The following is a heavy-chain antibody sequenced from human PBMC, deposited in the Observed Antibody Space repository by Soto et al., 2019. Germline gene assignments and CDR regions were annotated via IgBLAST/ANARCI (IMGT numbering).Heavy chain of an antibody. Sequence: PSETLSLTCAVYGGSFSGYYWSWIRQPPGKGLEWIGEINHSGSTNYNPSLKSRVTISVDTSKNQFSLKLSSVTAADTAVYYCARGTRGPGAAAGYYYYYGMDVWGQGTTVTVS. J-gene: IGHJ6*02. CDR1: GGSFSGYY. CDR3: ARGTRGPGAAAGYYYYYGMDV. V-gene: IGHV4-34*01. D-gene: IGHD6-13*01. CDR2: INHSGST.